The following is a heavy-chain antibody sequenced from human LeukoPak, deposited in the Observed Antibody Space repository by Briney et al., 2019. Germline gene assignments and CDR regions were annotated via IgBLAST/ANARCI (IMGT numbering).Heavy chain of an antibody. V-gene: IGHV3-23*01. CDR2: ITGTGGTT. J-gene: IGHJ3*02. CDR1: GFTFNNYA. CDR3: AKDRSGYFSAFDM. D-gene: IGHD5-12*01. Sequence: GGSLRLSCTVSGFTFNNYAMTWVRQAPGKGLDWAATITGTGGTTYYSDSVKGRFTISRDNSKNILYLEMNSLRAEDTALYYCAKDRSGYFSAFDMWGQGTMVTVSS.